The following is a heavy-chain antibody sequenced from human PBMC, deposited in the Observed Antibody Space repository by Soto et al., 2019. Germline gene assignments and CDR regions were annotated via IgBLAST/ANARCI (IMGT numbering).Heavy chain of an antibody. V-gene: IGHV4-31*03. CDR3: ARAPGYSSSFPFDY. CDR2: IYYSGST. J-gene: IGHJ4*02. Sequence: SETLSLTCTVSGGSISSGGYYWSWIRQHPGKGLEWIGYIYYSGSTYYNPSLKSRVTISVDTSKNQFSLKLSSVTVADTAVYYCARAPGYSSSFPFDYWGQGTLVTVSS. CDR1: GGSISSGGYY. D-gene: IGHD6-6*01.